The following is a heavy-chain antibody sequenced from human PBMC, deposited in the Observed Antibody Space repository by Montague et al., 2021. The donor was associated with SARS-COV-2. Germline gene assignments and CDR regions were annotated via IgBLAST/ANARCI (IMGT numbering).Heavy chain of an antibody. D-gene: IGHD3-9*01. CDR3: ARTHYDILTVSGYYGMDV. Sequence: PALMKPTQTLTLTCTFSGFSLSTSGMCVSWIRQPPGKALEWLALIDWDDDKYYSTSLKTRLTISKDTSKNQVVLTMTNMDPVDTATYYCARTHYDILTVSGYYGMDVWGQGTTVTVSS. J-gene: IGHJ6*02. CDR2: IDWDDDK. CDR1: GFSLSTSGMC. V-gene: IGHV2-70*01.